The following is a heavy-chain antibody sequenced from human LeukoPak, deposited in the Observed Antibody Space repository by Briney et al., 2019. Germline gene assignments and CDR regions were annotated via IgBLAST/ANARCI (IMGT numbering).Heavy chain of an antibody. V-gene: IGHV1-69*13. D-gene: IGHD3-16*02. J-gene: IGHJ4*02. CDR1: GGTFSSYA. Sequence: ASVKVSCKASGGTFSSYAISWVRQAPGQGLEWMGGIIPIFGTANYAQKFQGRVTITADESTNTAYMELSSLRSEDTAVYYCASLIAGAVGYWGQGTLVTVSS. CDR2: IIPIFGTA. CDR3: ASLIAGAVGY.